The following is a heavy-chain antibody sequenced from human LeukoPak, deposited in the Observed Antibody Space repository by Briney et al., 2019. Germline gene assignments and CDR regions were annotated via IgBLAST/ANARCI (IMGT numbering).Heavy chain of an antibody. D-gene: IGHD2-15*01. CDR3: ASGCCSGGSCYSEFPFDY. V-gene: IGHV4-30-4*01. J-gene: IGHJ4*02. Sequence: SQTLSLTCTVSGGSISSGDYYWSWIRQPPGKGLEWIGYIYYSGSTYYNPSLKSRVTISVDTSKNQFSLKLSSVTAADTAVYYCASGCCSGGSCYSEFPFDYWGQGTLVTVSS. CDR1: GGSISSGDYY. CDR2: IYYSGST.